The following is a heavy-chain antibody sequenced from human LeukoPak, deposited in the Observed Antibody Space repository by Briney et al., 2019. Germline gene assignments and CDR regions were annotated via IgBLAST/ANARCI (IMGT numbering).Heavy chain of an antibody. Sequence: SETLSLTCAVYGGSFSGYYWSWIRQPPGKGLEWIGEINHSGSTNYNPSLKSRVTISVDTSKNQFSLKLTSVTAADTAVYYCARGVCSGGSCYSEWNYWGQGTLVSVSS. CDR3: ARGVCSGGSCYSEWNY. D-gene: IGHD2-15*01. J-gene: IGHJ4*02. CDR1: GGSFSGYY. V-gene: IGHV4-34*01. CDR2: INHSGST.